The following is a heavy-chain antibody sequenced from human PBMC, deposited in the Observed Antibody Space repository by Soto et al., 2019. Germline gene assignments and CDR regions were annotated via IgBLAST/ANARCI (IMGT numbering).Heavy chain of an antibody. V-gene: IGHV5-51*01. J-gene: IGHJ6*02. CDR3: ARTPGPEVAASVENYYCYGIGV. CDR1: GYSFTSYW. Sequence: GESLKISCEASGYSFTSYWIGLVRQMPGKGLEWMGIIHPGDSDTKYSPSFQGQVTISGDKSITTAYLQWSSLKASDTAMYYWARTPGPEVAASVENYYCYGIGVWDRGTTGTVSS. D-gene: IGHD2-15*01. CDR2: IHPGDSDT.